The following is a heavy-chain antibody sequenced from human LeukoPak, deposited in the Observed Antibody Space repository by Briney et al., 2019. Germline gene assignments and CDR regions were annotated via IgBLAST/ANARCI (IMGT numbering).Heavy chain of an antibody. CDR2: IYYSGST. CDR3: ERHLNWDDALDF. D-gene: IGHD3/OR15-3a*01. Sequence: PSETLSLTCTVSGGSISSYYLSWIRQPPGKGLEWIGYIYYSGSTNYNPSLKSRVTISVDTSKNQFSLNLSSVTAADTAVYYCERHLNWDDALDFWGQGTMVTVSS. V-gene: IGHV4-59*01. J-gene: IGHJ3*01. CDR1: GGSISSYY.